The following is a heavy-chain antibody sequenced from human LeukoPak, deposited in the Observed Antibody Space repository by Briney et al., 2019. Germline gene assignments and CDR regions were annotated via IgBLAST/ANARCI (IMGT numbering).Heavy chain of an antibody. D-gene: IGHD3-22*01. CDR1: GFTFSSYG. J-gene: IGHJ4*02. Sequence: GGSLRLSCAASGFTFSSYGMSWVRQAPGKGLEWVSTISGSGGSTYYADSVKGRFTISRDNSKNTLYLQMNSLRAEDTAVYYCAKARDYYDSSDSRTYYFDYWGQGTLVTVSS. V-gene: IGHV3-23*01. CDR3: AKARDYYDSSDSRTYYFDY. CDR2: ISGSGGST.